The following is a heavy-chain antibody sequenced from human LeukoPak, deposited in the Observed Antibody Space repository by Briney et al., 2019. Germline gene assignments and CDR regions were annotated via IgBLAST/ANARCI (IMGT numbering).Heavy chain of an antibody. J-gene: IGHJ4*02. V-gene: IGHV1-2*02. D-gene: IGHD6-6*01. Sequence: ASVKVSCKASGYPFTAYYMHWVRQAPGQGLEWMGWINPNSGGTKYAQKFQGRVTMTRDTSISTAYMELSRLTSDDTAVYYCARTHEHSSSSDYWGQGTLVTVSS. CDR3: ARTHEHSSSSDY. CDR1: GYPFTAYY. CDR2: INPNSGGT.